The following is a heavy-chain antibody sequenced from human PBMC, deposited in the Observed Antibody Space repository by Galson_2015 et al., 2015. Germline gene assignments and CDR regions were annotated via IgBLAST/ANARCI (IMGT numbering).Heavy chain of an antibody. CDR2: INSDGSSI. V-gene: IGHV3-74*01. Sequence: SLRLSCAASGFTFSSYWMHWVRQAPGKGLVWVSRINSDGSSISYADSVKGRFTISGDNAKNTLYLQMNSLRAEDTAVYHCVRDRGCSGGSCSLAFDIWGQGTMVTVSS. J-gene: IGHJ3*02. D-gene: IGHD2-15*01. CDR1: GFTFSSYW. CDR3: VRDRGCSGGSCSLAFDI.